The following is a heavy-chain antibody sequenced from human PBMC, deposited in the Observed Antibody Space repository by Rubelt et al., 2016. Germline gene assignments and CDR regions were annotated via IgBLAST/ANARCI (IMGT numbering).Heavy chain of an antibody. Sequence: VRQAPGQGLEWMGWINTNTGNPTYAQGFTGRFVFSLDTSVSTAYLQISSLKAEDTAVYYCARDGGYNYKDFDYWGQGTLVTVSS. CDR3: ARDGGYNYKDFDY. J-gene: IGHJ4*02. D-gene: IGHD5-24*01. CDR2: INTNTGNP. V-gene: IGHV7-4-1*02.